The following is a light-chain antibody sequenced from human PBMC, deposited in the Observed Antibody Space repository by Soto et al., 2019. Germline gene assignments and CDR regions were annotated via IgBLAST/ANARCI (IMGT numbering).Light chain of an antibody. V-gene: IGKV3-11*01. Sequence: IVLTQSPATLSLSPGERATLSCRASQSVSSYLAWYQQKPGQAPRLLIYDASNRATGIPARFSGSGSGTDFTLTISSLEPEDVVVYYRQPRSTSPSALTSGVGTQVDIK. J-gene: IGKJ4*01. CDR1: QSVSSY. CDR3: QPRSTSPSALT. CDR2: DAS.